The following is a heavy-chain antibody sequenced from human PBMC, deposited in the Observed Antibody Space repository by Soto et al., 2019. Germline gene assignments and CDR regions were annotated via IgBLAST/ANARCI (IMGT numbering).Heavy chain of an antibody. CDR3: ARYCSSGTCYKFDY. J-gene: IGHJ4*02. V-gene: IGHV4-39*01. Sequence: SETLSLTCTVSGGSISSSTDYWGWIRQPPGKGLEWIGSIYYSGSTYYNPSLKSRVIISVDTSKNQFSLNLSSVTAADTAVYYCARYCSSGTCYKFDYWGQGTLVTVSS. D-gene: IGHD2-2*02. CDR2: IYYSGST. CDR1: GGSISSSTDY.